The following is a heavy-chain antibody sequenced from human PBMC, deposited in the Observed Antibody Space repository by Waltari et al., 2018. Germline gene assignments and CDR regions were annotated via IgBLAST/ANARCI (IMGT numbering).Heavy chain of an antibody. J-gene: IGHJ4*02. Sequence: QLQLQESGPGVLKPSETLSRTCTVSGGSISSSSSYWGWIGQPPGKVLEWSGSIYYSGSTYYNPSLKSRVTISVDTAKNQFSLKLSSVTAADTAVYYCALTTDFDYWGQGTLVTVSS. CDR1: GGSISSSSSY. CDR2: IYYSGST. D-gene: IGHD3-22*01. V-gene: IGHV4-39*01. CDR3: ALTTDFDY.